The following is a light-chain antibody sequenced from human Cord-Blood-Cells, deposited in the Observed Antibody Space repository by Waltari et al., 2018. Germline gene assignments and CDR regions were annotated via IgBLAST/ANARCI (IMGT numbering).Light chain of an antibody. V-gene: IGLV2-8*01. CDR2: EVS. CDR1: SSDVGGYNY. J-gene: IGLJ1*01. CDR3: SSYAGSNNYV. Sequence: QSALTQPPPASGSPGQSVTISCTGTSSDVGGYNYVSWYKQHPGKAPKLMIYEVSKRPSGVPVRFSGSESGNTASLTVSGLQAEDEADYYCSSYAGSNNYVFGTGTKVTVL.